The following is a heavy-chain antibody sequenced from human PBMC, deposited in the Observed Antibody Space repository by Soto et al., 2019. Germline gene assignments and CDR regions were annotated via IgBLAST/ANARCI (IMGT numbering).Heavy chain of an antibody. CDR3: AKDVDSSGYLDY. Sequence: SLRLSCAASGFTFSSYGMHWVRQAPGKGLEWVAVISYDGSNKYYADSVKGRFTISRDNSKNTLYLQMNSLRAEDTAVYYCAKDVDSSGYLDYWGQGTLVTVYS. CDR2: ISYDGSNK. CDR1: GFTFSSYG. J-gene: IGHJ4*02. D-gene: IGHD3-22*01. V-gene: IGHV3-30*18.